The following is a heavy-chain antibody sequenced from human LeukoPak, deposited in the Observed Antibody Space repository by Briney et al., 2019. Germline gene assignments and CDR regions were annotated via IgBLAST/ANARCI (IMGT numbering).Heavy chain of an antibody. CDR3: ARAAYGAPQNYYYYYYMDV. D-gene: IGHD3-10*01. CDR1: GFTFSNYA. Sequence: GGSLRLSCAASGFTFSNYAMSWVRQAPGKGLEWVSAISGSGGSTYYADSVKGRFTISRDNAKNSLYLQMNSLRAEDTAVYYCARAAYGAPQNYYYYYYMDVWGKGTTVTISS. CDR2: ISGSGGST. V-gene: IGHV3-23*01. J-gene: IGHJ6*03.